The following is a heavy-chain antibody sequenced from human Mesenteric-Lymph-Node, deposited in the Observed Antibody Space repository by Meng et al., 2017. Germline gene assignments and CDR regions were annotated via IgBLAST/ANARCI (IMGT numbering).Heavy chain of an antibody. CDR2: ISWDGGST. V-gene: IGHV3-43D*03. CDR3: AKDNGGTAMHHYGMDV. D-gene: IGHD5-18*01. Sequence: SGAASGFTFDDYAMHWVRQAPGKGLEWGSLISWDGGSTYYADSVKGRFTISRDNSKNSLYLQMNSLRAEDTALYYCAKDNGGTAMHHYGMDVWGQGTTVTVSS. J-gene: IGHJ6*02. CDR1: GFTFDDYA.